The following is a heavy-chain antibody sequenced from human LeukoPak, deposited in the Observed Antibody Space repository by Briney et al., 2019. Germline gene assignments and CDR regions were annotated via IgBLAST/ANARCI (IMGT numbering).Heavy chain of an antibody. D-gene: IGHD4-17*01. J-gene: IGHJ3*02. CDR3: ARDPTTVTKGLDI. CDR1: GDSMNSHY. V-gene: IGHV4-59*11. Sequence: SETLSLTCTVSGDSMNSHYWSWIRQPPGKGLEWIGYISYIGSTNYNPSLKSRVTISVDTSKNQFSLKLSSVTAADTAVYYCARDPTTVTKGLDIWGKGTMVTVSS. CDR2: ISYIGST.